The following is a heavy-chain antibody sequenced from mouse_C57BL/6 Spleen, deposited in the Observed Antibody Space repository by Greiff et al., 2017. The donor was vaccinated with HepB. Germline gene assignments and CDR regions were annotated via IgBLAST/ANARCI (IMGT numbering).Heavy chain of an antibody. CDR1: GYTFTSYW. D-gene: IGHD2-1*01. CDR3: ARRRGNNAMDY. Sequence: VHLVESGAELVKPGASVKMSCKASGYTFTSYWITWVKQRPGQGLEWIGDIYPGSGSTNYNEKFKSKATLTVDTSSSTAYMQLSSLTSEDSAVYYCARRRGNNAMDYWGQGTSVTVSS. V-gene: IGHV1-55*01. CDR2: IYPGSGST. J-gene: IGHJ4*01.